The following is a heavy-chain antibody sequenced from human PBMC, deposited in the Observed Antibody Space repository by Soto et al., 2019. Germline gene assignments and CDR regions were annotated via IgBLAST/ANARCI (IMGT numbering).Heavy chain of an antibody. J-gene: IGHJ4*02. CDR1: GFTFSDYY. CDR2: ISNSDSI. Sequence: GGSLRLSCAASGFTFSDYYMSWIRQAPGKGLEWVSYISNSDSIYYADSVKGRFAISRDNAKNSVYLQMNSLRAEDTAVYYCARDLGYYDSSGYFDYWGQGTLVTVSS. V-gene: IGHV3-11*01. CDR3: ARDLGYYDSSGYFDY. D-gene: IGHD3-22*01.